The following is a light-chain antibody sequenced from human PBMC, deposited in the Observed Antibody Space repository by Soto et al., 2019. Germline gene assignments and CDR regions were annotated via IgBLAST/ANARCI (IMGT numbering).Light chain of an antibody. CDR3: QQLNSYPLVT. Sequence: IQLTQSPSSLSASVGDRVTITCRASQGISSYLAWYQQKPGKAPKLLIYAASTLQSGVPSRFSGSGSGTDFTLTISSLQHEDFATYYCQQLNSYPLVTFGGGTKVEIK. V-gene: IGKV1-9*01. CDR1: QGISSY. J-gene: IGKJ4*01. CDR2: AAS.